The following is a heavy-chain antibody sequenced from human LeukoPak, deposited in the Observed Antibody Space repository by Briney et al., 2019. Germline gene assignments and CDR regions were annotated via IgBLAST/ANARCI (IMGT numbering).Heavy chain of an antibody. CDR3: ATGYCSSTSCYSLDAFDI. CDR1: GFTFSSYG. J-gene: IGHJ3*02. CDR2: IRYDGSNK. Sequence: GGSLRLSCAASGFTFSSYGMHWVRQAPGKGLEWVAFIRYDGSNKYYADSVKGRFTISRDNSKNTLYLQMNSLRVEDTAVYYCATGYCSSTSCYSLDAFDIWGQGTMVTVSS. V-gene: IGHV3-30*02. D-gene: IGHD2-2*01.